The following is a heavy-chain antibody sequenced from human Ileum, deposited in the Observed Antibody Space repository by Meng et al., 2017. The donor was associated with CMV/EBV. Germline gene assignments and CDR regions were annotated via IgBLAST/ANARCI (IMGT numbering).Heavy chain of an antibody. CDR1: GGSVSSGSYY. CDR2: IYYSGST. Sequence: CTVSGGSVSSGSYYWRWIRQPPGKGLEWIGYIYYSGSTNYNPSLKSRVTISVDTSKNQFSLKLSSVTAADTAVYYCARDQGIRGFDPWGQGTLVTVSS. D-gene: IGHD3-10*01. CDR3: ARDQGIRGFDP. V-gene: IGHV4-61*01. J-gene: IGHJ5*02.